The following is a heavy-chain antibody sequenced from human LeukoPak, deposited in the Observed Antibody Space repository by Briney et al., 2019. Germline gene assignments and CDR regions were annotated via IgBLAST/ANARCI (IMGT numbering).Heavy chain of an antibody. J-gene: IGHJ5*02. CDR3: ARARGDYSSSWYDHWFDP. CDR1: GGTFSSYT. V-gene: IGHV1-69*02. CDR2: IIPILGIA. D-gene: IGHD6-13*01. Sequence: SVKVSCKASGGTFSSYTISWVRQAPGQGLEWMGRIIPILGIANYAQKFQGRVTITADKSTSTAYMELSSLRSEDTAAYYCARARGDYSSSWYDHWFDPWGQGTLVTVSS.